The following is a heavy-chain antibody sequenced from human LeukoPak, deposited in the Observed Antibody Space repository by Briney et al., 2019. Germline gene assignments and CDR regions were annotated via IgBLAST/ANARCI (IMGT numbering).Heavy chain of an antibody. Sequence: GGSLRLSCAASGFTFGTYWMSWVRQAPGKGLEWVTLISYDGYDKPYADSVKGRFTISRDNSKNTLYLQMNSLRAEDTAVYYCARDMGFGELFFDYWGQGTLVTVSS. CDR2: ISYDGYDK. CDR1: GFTFGTYW. D-gene: IGHD3-10*01. V-gene: IGHV3-30*14. CDR3: ARDMGFGELFFDY. J-gene: IGHJ4*02.